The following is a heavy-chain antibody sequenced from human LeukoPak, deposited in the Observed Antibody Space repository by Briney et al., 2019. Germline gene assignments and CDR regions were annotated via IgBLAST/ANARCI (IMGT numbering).Heavy chain of an antibody. J-gene: IGHJ4*02. CDR2: IWYDGSNK. CDR1: GFTFSSYW. V-gene: IGHV3-33*06. Sequence: GGSLRLSCAASGFTFSSYWMSWVRQAPGKGLEWVAVIWYDGSNKYYADSVKGRFTISRDNSKNTLYLQMNSLRAEDTAVYYCAKALGGYDFDYWGQGTLVTVSS. CDR3: AKALGGYDFDY. D-gene: IGHD3-16*01.